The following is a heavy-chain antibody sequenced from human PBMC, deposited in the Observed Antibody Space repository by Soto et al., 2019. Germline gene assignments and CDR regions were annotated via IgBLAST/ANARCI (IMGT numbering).Heavy chain of an antibody. CDR3: ATEQNYDRNWFDP. Sequence: KASGYTFTSYDINWVRQATGQGLEWMGWMNPNSGNTGYAQKFQGRVTMTRNTSISTAYMELSSLRSEDTAVYYCATEQNYDRNWFDPWGQGTLVTVSS. J-gene: IGHJ5*02. CDR1: GYTFTSYD. V-gene: IGHV1-8*01. D-gene: IGHD3-3*01. CDR2: MNPNSGNT.